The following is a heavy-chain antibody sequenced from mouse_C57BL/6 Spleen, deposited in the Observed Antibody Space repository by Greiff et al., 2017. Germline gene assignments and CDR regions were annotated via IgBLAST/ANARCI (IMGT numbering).Heavy chain of an antibody. D-gene: IGHD1-1*01. Sequence: QVQLQQSGAELVKPGASVKISCKASGYAFSSYWMNWVKQRPGKGLAWIGHIYPGDGDTNYNAKFKGKATLTADKSSSTAYMQLSSLTSEDSAVYFCTRCITTVVNYAMDYWGQGTSVTVSS. CDR1: GYAFSSYW. J-gene: IGHJ4*01. CDR3: TRCITTVVNYAMDY. V-gene: IGHV1-80*01. CDR2: IYPGDGDT.